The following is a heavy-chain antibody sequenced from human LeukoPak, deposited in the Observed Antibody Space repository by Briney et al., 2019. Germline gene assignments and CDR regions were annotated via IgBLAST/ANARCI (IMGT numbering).Heavy chain of an antibody. Sequence: SETLSLTCTVSGGSISSSSYYWGWIRQPPGKGLEWIGSIYYSGSTYYNPSLKSRVTIPVDTSKNQFSLKLSSVTAADTAVYYCARLSYYYDSSLGFDYWGQGTLVTVSS. D-gene: IGHD3-22*01. CDR3: ARLSYYYDSSLGFDY. CDR1: GGSISSSSYY. CDR2: IYYSGST. J-gene: IGHJ4*02. V-gene: IGHV4-39*07.